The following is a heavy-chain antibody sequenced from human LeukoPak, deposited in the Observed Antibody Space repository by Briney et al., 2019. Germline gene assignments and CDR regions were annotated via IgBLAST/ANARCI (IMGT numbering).Heavy chain of an antibody. CDR2: INRNGGST. CDR1: GFIFEDYG. D-gene: IGHD3-3*01. Sequence: GGSLRLSCAPSGFIFEDYGMHWVRQAPGTGLEWVSGINRNGGSTAYADSVMGRCTISRVNAKNSLYLQMMSLRAEETASYYCWRWGSGYHLFDYWGQEIRVTVSP. V-gene: IGHV3-20*04. CDR3: WRWGSGYHLFDY. J-gene: IGHJ4*02.